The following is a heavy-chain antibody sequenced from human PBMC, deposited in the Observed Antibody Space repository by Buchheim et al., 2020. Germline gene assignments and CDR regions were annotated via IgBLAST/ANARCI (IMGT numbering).Heavy chain of an antibody. CDR3: AKMGDIVVVPAAMMEYYFDY. CDR2: IRYDGSNK. D-gene: IGHD2-2*01. J-gene: IGHJ4*02. V-gene: IGHV3-30*02. CDR1: GFTFSSYG. Sequence: QVQLAESGGGVVQPGRSLRLSCAASGFTFSSYGMHWVRQAPGKGLERVAFIRYDGSNKYYADSVKGRFTISRDNSKNTLYLQMNSLRAEDTAVYYCAKMGDIVVVPAAMMEYYFDYWGQGTL.